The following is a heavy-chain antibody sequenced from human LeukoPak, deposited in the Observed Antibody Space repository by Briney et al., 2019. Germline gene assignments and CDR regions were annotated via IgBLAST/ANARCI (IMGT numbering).Heavy chain of an antibody. Sequence: PGGSLRLSCAASGFTFSTYWKNWYRQAPGEGLEWVGNINQDASEINYVDSVRGRFTISRDNAKNSLHLQMNSLRAEDTAVYYGATDRDNSDWQKRFDSWGRGTLVTVSS. J-gene: IGHJ4*02. CDR2: INQDASEI. V-gene: IGHV3-7*01. D-gene: IGHD2-21*02. CDR1: GFTFSTYW. CDR3: ATDRDNSDWQKRFDS.